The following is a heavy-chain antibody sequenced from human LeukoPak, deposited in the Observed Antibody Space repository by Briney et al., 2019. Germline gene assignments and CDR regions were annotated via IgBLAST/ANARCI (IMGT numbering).Heavy chain of an antibody. J-gene: IGHJ5*01. CDR1: GVSFSGYY. Sequence: PSETLSLTCAVYGVSFSGYYWSWIRQPPGRGLEWIGEINHSGSTNYNSSLKSRVTISVDTSKNQFSLKVNSVSAADTAVYYCARAPDYVNWFDSWGQGTLVTVSS. CDR3: ARAPDYVNWFDS. V-gene: IGHV4-34*01. CDR2: INHSGST. D-gene: IGHD4-17*01.